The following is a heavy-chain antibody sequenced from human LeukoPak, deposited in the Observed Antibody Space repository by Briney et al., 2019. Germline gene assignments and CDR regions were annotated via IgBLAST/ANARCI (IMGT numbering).Heavy chain of an antibody. CDR2: IYYSGST. D-gene: IGHD1-14*01. J-gene: IGHJ4*02. Sequence: PSETLSLTCAVSGDSISSYYWTWIRQPPGKGLEWIGYIYYSGSTNYNPSLKSRVTISLDTSKNQFSLKLSSVSTADTAIYYCARSRMWFDYWGQGTPVTVSS. CDR1: GDSISSYY. CDR3: ARSRMWFDY. V-gene: IGHV4-59*01.